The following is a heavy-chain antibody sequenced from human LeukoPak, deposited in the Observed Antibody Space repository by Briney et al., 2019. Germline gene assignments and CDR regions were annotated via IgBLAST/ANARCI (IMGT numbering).Heavy chain of an antibody. J-gene: IGHJ4*02. CDR3: AQDLSYIGLDN. Sequence: GGSLRLSRAASGFTFSSYAMSWVRQAPGKGLEWVSAISGSGGSTYYADSVKGRFTVSRDNSENMLYLQMNSLRAEDTAVYYCAQDLSYIGLDNWGQGTLVTVSS. CDR1: GFTFSSYA. CDR2: ISGSGGST. D-gene: IGHD2-15*01. V-gene: IGHV3-23*01.